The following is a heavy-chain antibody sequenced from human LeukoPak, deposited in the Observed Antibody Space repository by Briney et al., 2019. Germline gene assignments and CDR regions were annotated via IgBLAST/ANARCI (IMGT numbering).Heavy chain of an antibody. CDR3: ARDREDCSSTSCYTSYNWFDP. CDR2: INPNSGGT. D-gene: IGHD2-2*02. V-gene: IGHV1-2*02. J-gene: IGHJ5*02. CDR1: GYTFTSYG. Sequence: ASVKVSCKASGYTFTSYGISWVRQAPGQGLEWMGWINPNSGGTNYAQKFQGRVTMTRDTSISTAYMELSRLRSDDTAVYYCARDREDCSSTSCYTSYNWFDPWGQGTLVTVSS.